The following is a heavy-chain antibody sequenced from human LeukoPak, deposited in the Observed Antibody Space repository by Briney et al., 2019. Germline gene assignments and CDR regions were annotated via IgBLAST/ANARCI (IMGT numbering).Heavy chain of an antibody. CDR2: INPNSGGT. CDR3: AREVLRANAFDI. D-gene: IGHD4-17*01. J-gene: IGHJ3*02. CDR1: GYTFTGYY. Sequence: ASVKVSCKASGYTFTGYYMHWVRQAPGQGLEWMGRINPNSGGTNYAQKFQGRVTMTRDTSISTAYMELSWLRSDDTAVYYCAREVLRANAFDIWGQGTMVTVSS. V-gene: IGHV1-2*06.